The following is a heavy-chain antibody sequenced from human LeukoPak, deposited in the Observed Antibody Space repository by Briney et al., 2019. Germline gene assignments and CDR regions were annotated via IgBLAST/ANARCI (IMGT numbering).Heavy chain of an antibody. D-gene: IGHD6-13*01. J-gene: IGHJ4*02. CDR3: ARDVPLYTAAADFFDY. CDR1: GYTFTGYY. CDR2: ISAYNGNT. Sequence: GASVKVSCKASGYTFTGYYMHWVRQAPGQGLEWMGWISAYNGNTNYAQKLQGRVTMTTDTSTSTAYMELRSLRSDDTAVYYCARDVPLYTAAADFFDYWGQGTLVTVSS. V-gene: IGHV1-18*04.